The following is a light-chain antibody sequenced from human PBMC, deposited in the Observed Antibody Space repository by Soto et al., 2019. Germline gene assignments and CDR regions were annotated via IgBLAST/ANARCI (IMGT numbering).Light chain of an antibody. CDR3: HQNYNLPPWT. J-gene: IGKJ1*01. CDR1: QSIGNL. V-gene: IGKV1-5*01. CDR2: DAS. Sequence: DIEMTQSPSTLSASVGDRVTVTCRASQSIGNLLAWYQQKPGKAPNLLISDASNLEIGVPSRFSGSGSETEFTLTINSLQPEDFATYYCHQNYNLPPWTFGQGTKVEIK.